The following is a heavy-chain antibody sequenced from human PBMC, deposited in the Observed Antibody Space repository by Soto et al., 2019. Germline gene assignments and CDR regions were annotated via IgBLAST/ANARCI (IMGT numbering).Heavy chain of an antibody. D-gene: IGHD1-26*01. Sequence: LETLSVTYSVSGCPISCCYWWCWVRQPTGKGPEWIAEIYQSGSTNYNPSLKSRVTISVDKSKKQFSLKLSSVTAADTAVYYCASMGGTIWFDPWGQGTLVTVS. CDR3: ASMGGTIWFDP. CDR2: IYQSGST. CDR1: GCPISCCYW. V-gene: IGHV4-4*03. J-gene: IGHJ5*02.